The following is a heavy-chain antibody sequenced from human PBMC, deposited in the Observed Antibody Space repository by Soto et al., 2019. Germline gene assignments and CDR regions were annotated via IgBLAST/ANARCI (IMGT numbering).Heavy chain of an antibody. CDR3: ARDRESESSYLLTYDALNV. V-gene: IGHV3-33*01. CDR2: IYFDGSNK. D-gene: IGHD1-26*01. Sequence: QVQLVESGGGVVQPGRSLRLSCAASGFTFSSYGMHWVRQAPGKGLEWVALIYFDGSNKYYEDAVKGRFTISRDNSKNTLYLQLNSLRVEDTAVYYCARDRESESSYLLTYDALNVWGQGTMVTVSS. CDR1: GFTFSSYG. J-gene: IGHJ3*01.